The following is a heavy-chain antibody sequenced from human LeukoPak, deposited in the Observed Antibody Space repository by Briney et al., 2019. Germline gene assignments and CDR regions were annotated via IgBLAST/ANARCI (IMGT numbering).Heavy chain of an antibody. D-gene: IGHD2-15*01. Sequence: PGRSLRLSCAASGFTFSSYGMHWVRQAPGKGLEWVAVIWYDGSNKYYADSVKGRFTISRDNSKNTLYLQMNSLRAEDTAVYYCAKRGRATCTGGSCYSAFDYWGQGTLVTVSS. CDR3: AKRGRATCTGGSCYSAFDY. CDR1: GFTFSSYG. CDR2: IWYDGSNK. J-gene: IGHJ4*02. V-gene: IGHV3-33*06.